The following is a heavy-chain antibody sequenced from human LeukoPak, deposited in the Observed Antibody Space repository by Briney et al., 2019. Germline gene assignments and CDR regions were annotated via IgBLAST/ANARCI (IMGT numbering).Heavy chain of an antibody. V-gene: IGHV4-34*01. CDR3: ARAVGITMIVAN. Sequence: SETLSLTCAVYGGSFSGYYWSWIRQPPGKGLEWIGEINHSGSTNYNPSLKSRVTISVDTSKNQFSLKLSSVTAADTAVYYCARAVGITMIVANWGQGTLVTVSS. J-gene: IGHJ4*02. CDR2: INHSGST. CDR1: GGSFSGYY. D-gene: IGHD3-22*01.